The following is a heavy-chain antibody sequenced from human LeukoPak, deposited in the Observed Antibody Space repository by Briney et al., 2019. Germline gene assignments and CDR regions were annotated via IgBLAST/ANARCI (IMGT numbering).Heavy chain of an antibody. CDR2: IYYSGST. J-gene: IGHJ5*02. V-gene: IGHV4-59*08. CDR3: ARTDVVPAARSVHGFDP. Sequence: PSETLSLTCTVSGGSISGYYWSWIRQPPGKGLEWIGYIYYSGSTNYNPSLKSRVTISVDTSKNQFSLKLSSVTAADTAVYYCARTDVVPAARSVHGFDPWVQGTLVTVSS. CDR1: GGSISGYY. D-gene: IGHD2-2*01.